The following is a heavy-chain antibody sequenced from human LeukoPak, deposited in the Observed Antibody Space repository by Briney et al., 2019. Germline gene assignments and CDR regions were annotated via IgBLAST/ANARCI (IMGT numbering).Heavy chain of an antibody. V-gene: IGHV3-49*03. J-gene: IGHJ6*02. CDR1: GFTFGDYA. Sequence: GSLRLSCTASGFTFGDYAMSWFRQAPGKGLEWVGFIRSKAYGGTTEYAASVKGRFTISRDDSKSIAYLQMNSLRTEDTAVYYCTTPYGSGSYPAYWYYGMDVWGQGTTVTVSS. CDR2: IRSKAYGGTT. CDR3: TTPYGSGSYPAYWYYGMDV. D-gene: IGHD3-10*01.